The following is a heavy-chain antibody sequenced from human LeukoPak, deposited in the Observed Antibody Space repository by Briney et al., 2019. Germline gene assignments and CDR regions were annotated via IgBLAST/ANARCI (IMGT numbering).Heavy chain of an antibody. Sequence: ASVTVSCKASGYAFTNYFMHWVRQAPGQGLEWMGIINPSGGSTTYAQKFQGRVTMTRDTSTNTVYMELSSLTSEDTAVYYCARLGAYLRSFDYWGQGTRVTFSS. CDR3: ARLGAYLRSFDY. J-gene: IGHJ4*02. D-gene: IGHD3-10*01. V-gene: IGHV1-46*01. CDR1: GYAFTNYF. CDR2: INPSGGST.